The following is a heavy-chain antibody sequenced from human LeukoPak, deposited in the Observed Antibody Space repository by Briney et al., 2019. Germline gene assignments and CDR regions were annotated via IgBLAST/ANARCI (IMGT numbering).Heavy chain of an antibody. D-gene: IGHD3-16*01. V-gene: IGHV5-51*01. J-gene: IGHJ4*02. CDR3: ALSWMGGGYFDN. Sequence: GASLQISSKGSRYSFTSYWIGWVRPLPGKGLEWMGIIYPGDSDTRYSPSFQGQVTISADKSISTAYLQWSSLKALDPAMYYGALSWMGGGYFDNWGQGTLVTVSS. CDR1: RYSFTSYW. CDR2: IYPGDSDT.